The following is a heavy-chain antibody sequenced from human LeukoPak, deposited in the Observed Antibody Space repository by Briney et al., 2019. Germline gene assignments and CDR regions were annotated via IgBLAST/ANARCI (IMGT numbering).Heavy chain of an antibody. V-gene: IGHV1-2*06. CDR2: INPNSGGT. Sequence: ASVKVSCKASGYTFTSYGISWVRQAPGQGLEWMGRINPNSGGTNYAQKFQGRVTMTRDTSISTAYMELSRLRSDDTAVYYCARDSSGWSRWFDPWGQGTLVTVSS. CDR3: ARDSSGWSRWFDP. CDR1: GYTFTSYG. D-gene: IGHD6-19*01. J-gene: IGHJ5*02.